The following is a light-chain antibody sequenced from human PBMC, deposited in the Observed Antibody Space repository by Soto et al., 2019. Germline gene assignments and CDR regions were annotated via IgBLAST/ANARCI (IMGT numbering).Light chain of an antibody. CDR1: QSVSSN. V-gene: IGKV3-15*01. Sequence: EVVMSQTTATLSVAPGERATLSFRASQSVSSNLAWYQQKPGQAPRLLIYGASSRATGIPARFSGSGSGTEFTLTISSLQSEDFAVYYCQQYNNWPPSFGQGTKVDI. CDR3: QQYNNWPPS. CDR2: GAS. J-gene: IGKJ1*01.